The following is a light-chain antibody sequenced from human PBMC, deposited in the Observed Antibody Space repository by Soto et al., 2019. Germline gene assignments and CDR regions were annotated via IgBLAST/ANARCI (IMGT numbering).Light chain of an antibody. CDR3: RSYDSSLSVV. Sequence: QSVLTQPPSVSGAPGQRVTISCTGSSSNIGAGYDVHWYQQLPGTAPKLLIYGNSNRPSGVPDRFSGSKSGTSASLAITGLQAYDEADYYCRSYDSSLSVVFGGGTKLTVL. CDR2: GNS. V-gene: IGLV1-40*01. J-gene: IGLJ2*01. CDR1: SSNIGAGYD.